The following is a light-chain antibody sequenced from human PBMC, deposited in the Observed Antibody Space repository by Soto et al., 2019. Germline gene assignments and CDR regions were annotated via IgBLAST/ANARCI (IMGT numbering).Light chain of an antibody. CDR3: QQYNKWPT. CDR1: QSVGSN. V-gene: IGKV3-15*01. CDR2: GAS. Sequence: IVMPQSPATLSVSPWEIATLSFRASQSVGSNLAWYQQKPGQAPRLLIYGASTRATGIPARFSGSGSGTEFTLTISSLQSEDFAVYYCQQYNKWPTFGQGTKVDIK. J-gene: IGKJ1*01.